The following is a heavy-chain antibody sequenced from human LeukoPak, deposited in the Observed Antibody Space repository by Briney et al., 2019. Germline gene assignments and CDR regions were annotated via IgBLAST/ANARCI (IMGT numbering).Heavy chain of an antibody. CDR2: IRSKINGGIT. V-gene: IGHV3-49*03. D-gene: IGHD3-22*01. CDR1: GFTFSSYA. J-gene: IGHJ5*02. Sequence: GGSLRLSCAASGFTFSSYAMNWFRQAPGQGLEWVGLIRSKINGGITEYAASVKGRFTISRDDSKSIAYLQMDSLKSDDTALYHCTRLALYYDSRGLGPFDPWGQGTLVTVSS. CDR3: TRLALYYDSRGLGPFDP.